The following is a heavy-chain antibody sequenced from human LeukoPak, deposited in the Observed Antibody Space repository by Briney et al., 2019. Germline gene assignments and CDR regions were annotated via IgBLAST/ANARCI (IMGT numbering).Heavy chain of an antibody. V-gene: IGHV3-30*04. D-gene: IGHD5-18*01. J-gene: IGHJ4*02. CDR3: ARGSGYSYGYFDY. Sequence: PGGSLRLSCAASGFSFSNHDMHWVRQAPGKGLEWVAVISYDRTNKYYAGSVKGRFTISRDNSKNTLDLQMNGLGVEDTAVYYCARGSGYSYGYFDYWGQGTLVTVSS. CDR2: ISYDRTNK. CDR1: GFSFSNHD.